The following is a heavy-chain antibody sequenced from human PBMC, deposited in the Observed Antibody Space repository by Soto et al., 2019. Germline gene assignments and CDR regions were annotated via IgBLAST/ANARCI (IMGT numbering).Heavy chain of an antibody. Sequence: EVQLLESGGGLVQPGGSLRLSCATSGFTFSSYAMSWVRQTPGKGLEWVSGISGGGGNTYYADSVTGRFTISRNNSRNTLYLQMNSLRTSDTAIYYCAKDRGAGGRFSGIAVAGIPYWGQGTLCTVSS. CDR1: GFTFSSYA. V-gene: IGHV3-23*01. CDR3: AKDRGAGGRFSGIAVAGIPY. D-gene: IGHD6-19*01. J-gene: IGHJ4*02. CDR2: ISGGGGNT.